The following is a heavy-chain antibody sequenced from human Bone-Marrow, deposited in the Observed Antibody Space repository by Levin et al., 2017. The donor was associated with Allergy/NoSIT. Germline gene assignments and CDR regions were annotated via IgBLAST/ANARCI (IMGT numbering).Heavy chain of an antibody. Sequence: GGSLRLSCAASGFTFSTYWMHWVRQAPGKGLVWVSRIQSNGKTKYADSVKGRFTISRDNAKNTLYLQMNSLTVEDTAVYYCARDRFYSDSGSNFSWFDPWGQGTLVTVSS. CDR1: GFTFSTYW. J-gene: IGHJ5*02. V-gene: IGHV3-74*03. D-gene: IGHD3-10*01. CDR3: ARDRFYSDSGSNFSWFDP. CDR2: IQSNGKT.